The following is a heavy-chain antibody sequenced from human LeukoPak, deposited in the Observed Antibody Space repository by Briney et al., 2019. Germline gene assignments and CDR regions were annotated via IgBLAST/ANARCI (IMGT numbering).Heavy chain of an antibody. CDR2: INPNSGGT. CDR3: ARQSRYSSSLHY. Sequence: ASVKVSCKASGGTFSSYAISWVRQAPGQGLEWMGWINPNSGGTNYAQKFQGWVTMTRDTSISTAYMELSRLRSDDTAVYYCARQSRYSSSLHYWGQGTLVTVSS. CDR1: GGTFSSYA. D-gene: IGHD6-13*01. J-gene: IGHJ4*02. V-gene: IGHV1-2*04.